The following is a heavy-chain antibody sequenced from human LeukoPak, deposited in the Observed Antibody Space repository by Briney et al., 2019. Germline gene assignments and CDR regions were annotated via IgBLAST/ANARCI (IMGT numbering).Heavy chain of an antibody. CDR3: AREGSSGPDY. J-gene: IGHJ4*02. V-gene: IGHV3-11*01. Sequence: PGGSLRLSCAASGFTVSSNYMSWVRQAPGKGLEWVSYISSSSSTIYYADSVKGRFTISRDNAKNSLYLQMNSLRAEDTAVYYCAREGSSGPDYWGQGTLVTVSS. D-gene: IGHD6-19*01. CDR2: ISSSSSTI. CDR1: GFTVSSNY.